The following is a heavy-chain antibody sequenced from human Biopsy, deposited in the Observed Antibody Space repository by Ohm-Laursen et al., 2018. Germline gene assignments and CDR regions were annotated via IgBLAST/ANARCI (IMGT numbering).Heavy chain of an antibody. Sequence: ASVKVSCKTYGYTFTSYDISWMRQVSGQGLEWIGWVNPVSKNTVSVKDFRGRVTLTGDTSSSTSYMELRSLTSKDTAIYYCARAVRNQMLSTIWGQGTTVTVSS. J-gene: IGHJ6*02. CDR2: VNPVSKNT. CDR1: GYTFTSYD. D-gene: IGHD2-2*01. CDR3: ARAVRNQMLSTI. V-gene: IGHV1-8*01.